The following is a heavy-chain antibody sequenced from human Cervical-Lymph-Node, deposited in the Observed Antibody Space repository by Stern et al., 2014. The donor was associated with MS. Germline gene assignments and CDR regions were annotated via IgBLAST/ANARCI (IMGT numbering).Heavy chain of an antibody. CDR1: GFVFRTYG. D-gene: IGHD3-22*01. CDR3: ARSSDSSGYGDAFDI. CDR2: IWYDGTNT. V-gene: IGHV3-33*01. J-gene: IGHJ3*02. Sequence: VQLVESGGGVVRPGRSLNLSCAASGFVFRTYGMHWVRQAPGKGLEWVAFIWYDGTNTFYGDSVKGRFTISRDNSKSTLFLQMNSLRAEDTAVYYCARSSDSSGYGDAFDIWGQGTIVTVSS.